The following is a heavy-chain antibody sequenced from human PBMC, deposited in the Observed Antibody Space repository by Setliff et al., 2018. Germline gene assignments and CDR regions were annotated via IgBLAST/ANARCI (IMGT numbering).Heavy chain of an antibody. V-gene: IGHV1-3*04. CDR3: ARDQVVARVHGFDI. J-gene: IGHJ3*02. CDR2: IYTDNGNT. Sequence: ASVKVSCKASGYTFSANAIHWVRQAPGQRLEWMGFIYTDNGNTKYSKNFQDRVAITRDTSASTAYMELNSLRADDTAVYYCARDQVVARVHGFDIWGRGTKVTVSS. D-gene: IGHD2-15*01. CDR1: GYTFSANA.